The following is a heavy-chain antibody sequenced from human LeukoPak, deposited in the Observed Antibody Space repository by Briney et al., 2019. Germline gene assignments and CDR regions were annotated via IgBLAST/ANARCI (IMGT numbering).Heavy chain of an antibody. CDR1: GFTFSGYG. V-gene: IGHV3-33*05. Sequence: GGSLRLSCAASGFTFSGYGMHWVRQAPGKGLEWVAFVQYDGTYKYYADSVKGRFTISRDNSKNTLYLQMNSLRAEDTAVYYCAGAYYMDVWGKGTTVTVSS. CDR3: AGAYYMDV. CDR2: VQYDGTYK. J-gene: IGHJ6*03.